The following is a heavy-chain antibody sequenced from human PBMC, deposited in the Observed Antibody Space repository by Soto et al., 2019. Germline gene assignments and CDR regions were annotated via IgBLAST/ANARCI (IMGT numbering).Heavy chain of an antibody. J-gene: IGHJ4*02. V-gene: IGHV4-59*01. CDR3: ARDSGAAYFDY. D-gene: IGHD1-26*01. Sequence: RQPPGKGLEWIGYIYNSVSTNYNPSLKSQVTISGDTSKSQFSLKVSSVTAADTAVYYCARDSGAAYFDYWGQGILVTVSS. CDR2: IYNSVST.